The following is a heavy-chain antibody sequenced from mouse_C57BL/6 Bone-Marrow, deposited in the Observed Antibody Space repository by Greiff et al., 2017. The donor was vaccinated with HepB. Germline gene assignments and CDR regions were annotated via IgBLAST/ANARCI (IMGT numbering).Heavy chain of an antibody. D-gene: IGHD1-1*01. J-gene: IGHJ2*01. CDR2: IDPSDSYT. CDR3: AILDF. V-gene: IGHV1-69*01. CDR1: GYTFTSYW. Sequence: VQLQQSGAELVRPGASVKLSCKASGYTFTSYWMHWVKQRPGQGLEWIGEIDPSDSYTNYNQKFKGKSTLTVDKSSSTAYMQLSSLTSEDSAVYYCAILDFWGQGTTLTVSS.